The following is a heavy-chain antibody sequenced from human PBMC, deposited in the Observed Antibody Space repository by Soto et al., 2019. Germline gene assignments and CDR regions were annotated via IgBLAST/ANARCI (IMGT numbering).Heavy chain of an antibody. J-gene: IGHJ4*02. Sequence: EVQLVESGGGLVQPGGSLRLSCAASGFTFSSYEMNWVRQAPGKGLEWVSYISSSGSTIYYADSVKGRFAISRDNAKNSLYLQMNSLRAEDTAVYYCARASITIFGVASRGYFDYWGQGTLVTVSS. CDR2: ISSSGSTI. D-gene: IGHD3-3*01. CDR1: GFTFSSYE. CDR3: ARASITIFGVASRGYFDY. V-gene: IGHV3-48*03.